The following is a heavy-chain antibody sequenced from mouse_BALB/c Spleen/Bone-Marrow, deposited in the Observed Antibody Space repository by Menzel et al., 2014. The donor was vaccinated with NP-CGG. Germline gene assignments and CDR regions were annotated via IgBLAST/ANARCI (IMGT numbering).Heavy chain of an antibody. CDR2: IHYSGST. D-gene: IGHD1-1*01. J-gene: IGHJ3*01. V-gene: IGHV3-1*02. Sequence: EVKLMESGPDLVKPSQSLSLTCTVTGYSITSGYSWHWIRQFPGNTLEWMGHIHYSGSTNYNPSLKSRISITRDTSKNQFFLQLNSVTTEDTATYYCARRNYGSSFAWFAYWGQGTLVTVSA. CDR1: GYSITSGYS. CDR3: ARRNYGSSFAWFAY.